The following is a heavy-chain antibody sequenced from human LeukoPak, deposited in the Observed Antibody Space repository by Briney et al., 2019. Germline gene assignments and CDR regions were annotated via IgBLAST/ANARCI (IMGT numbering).Heavy chain of an antibody. J-gene: IGHJ5*02. Sequence: SETLSLTCTVSGGSISSYYWSWIRQPPGKGLEWIGYIYYSGSTNYNPSLKSRVTISVDTSKNQFSLKPSSVTAADTAVYYCARGYYDFWSGPPPGFDPWGQGTLVTVSS. V-gene: IGHV4-59*01. CDR1: GGSISSYY. CDR2: IYYSGST. CDR3: ARGYYDFWSGPPPGFDP. D-gene: IGHD3-3*01.